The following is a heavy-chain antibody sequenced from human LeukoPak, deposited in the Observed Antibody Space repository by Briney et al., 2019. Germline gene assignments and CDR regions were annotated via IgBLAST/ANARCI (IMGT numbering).Heavy chain of an antibody. V-gene: IGHV4-39*07. CDR2: IYYSGST. Sequence: PSETLSLTCTVSGGSISSSSYYWGWIRQPPGKGLEWIGSIYYSGSTYYNPSLKSRVTISVDTSKNQFSLKLSSVTAADTAVYYCAREYDYVWGSYRPFDYWGQGTLVTVSS. J-gene: IGHJ4*02. CDR3: AREYDYVWGSYRPFDY. D-gene: IGHD3-16*02. CDR1: GGSISSSSYY.